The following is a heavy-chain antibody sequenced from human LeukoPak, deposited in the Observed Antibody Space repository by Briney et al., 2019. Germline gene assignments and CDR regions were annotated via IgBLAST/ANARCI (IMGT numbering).Heavy chain of an antibody. Sequence: SETLSLTCTVSGGSISSYYWSWIRQPPGKGLEWIGYIYYSGSTNYNPSLKSRVTISADTSKNQFSLKLSSVTAADTAVYYCARAGYSGYDLYYWGQGTLVTVSS. V-gene: IGHV4-59*01. D-gene: IGHD5-12*01. CDR3: ARAGYSGYDLYY. CDR2: IYYSGST. J-gene: IGHJ4*02. CDR1: GGSISSYY.